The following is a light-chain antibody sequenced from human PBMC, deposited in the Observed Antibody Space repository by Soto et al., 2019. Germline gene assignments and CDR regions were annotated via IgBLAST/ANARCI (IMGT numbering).Light chain of an antibody. CDR3: QQYDTSPRT. J-gene: IGKJ1*01. CDR1: QRVTSSF. Sequence: PGERATLSCRASQRVTSSFLAWYHQKPGQAPRLLIYGASSRATGIPDRFSGSGSGTDFTLTINRLEPEDFGVYYCQQYDTSPRTFGRGTKVEIK. CDR2: GAS. V-gene: IGKV3-20*01.